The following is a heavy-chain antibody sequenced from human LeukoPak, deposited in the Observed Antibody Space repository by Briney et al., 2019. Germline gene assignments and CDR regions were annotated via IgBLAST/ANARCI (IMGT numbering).Heavy chain of an antibody. Sequence: PSETLSLTCAVSGGSISSGGYSWSWIRQPPGKGLEWIGYIYYSGSTYYNPSLKSRVTISVDTSKNQFSLKLSSVTAADTAVYYCARQYSDILTGYHRGELYWYFDLWGRGTLVTVSS. CDR3: ARQYSDILTGYHRGELYWYFDL. D-gene: IGHD3-9*01. CDR1: GGSISSGGYS. J-gene: IGHJ2*01. V-gene: IGHV4-30-4*07. CDR2: IYYSGST.